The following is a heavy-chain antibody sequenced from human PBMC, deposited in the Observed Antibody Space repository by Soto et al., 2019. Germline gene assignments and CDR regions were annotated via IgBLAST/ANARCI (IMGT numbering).Heavy chain of an antibody. CDR2: ISYDGSNK. D-gene: IGHD3-9*01. J-gene: IGHJ4*02. V-gene: IGHV3-30-3*01. CDR1: GFTFSSYA. CDR3: ARDGDDILTGYSY. Sequence: GGSLRLSCAASGFTFSSYAMHWVRQAPGKGLEWVAVISYDGSNKYYADSVKGRFTISRDNSKNTLYLQMNSLRAEDTAVYYCARDGDDILTGYSYWGQGTLVTVSS.